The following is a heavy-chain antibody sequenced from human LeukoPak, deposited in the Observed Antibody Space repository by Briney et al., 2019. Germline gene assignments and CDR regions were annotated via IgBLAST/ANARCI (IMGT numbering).Heavy chain of an antibody. V-gene: IGHV5-51*01. D-gene: IGHD6-19*01. CDR3: ARQQYSSGSYYFDY. CDR1: GYRFTSYW. CDR2: IYPGDSDT. J-gene: IGHJ4*02. Sequence: GESLKISCKGSGYRFTSYWIGWVRPMPGKGLEWMGIIYPGDSDTRYSPSFQGQVTISADKSISTAYLQWSSLKVSDTAMYYCARQQYSSGSYYFDYWGQGTLVTVSS.